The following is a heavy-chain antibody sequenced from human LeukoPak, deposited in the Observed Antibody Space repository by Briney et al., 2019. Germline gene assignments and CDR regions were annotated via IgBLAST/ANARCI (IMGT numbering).Heavy chain of an antibody. Sequence: GGSLRLSCAASGFTFSRSAMPWVRQTPGKGLDWVSSISSSGNTYYADSVKGRFTISRDNSKNMLYLQMNSRRAEDTAVYYCVKGRISEDGLDFWGQGTLVTVSS. CDR1: GFTFSRSA. D-gene: IGHD6-13*01. CDR2: ISSSGNT. J-gene: IGHJ4*02. V-gene: IGHV3-23*01. CDR3: VKGRISEDGLDF.